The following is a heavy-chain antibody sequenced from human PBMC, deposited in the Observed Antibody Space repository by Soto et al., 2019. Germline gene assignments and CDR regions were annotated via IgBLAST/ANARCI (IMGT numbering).Heavy chain of an antibody. CDR1: GGSFSGYY. Sequence: PSETLSLTCAVYGGSFSGYYWIWVRQAPGKGLEWIGEINHSGSTNYNPSLKSRVTISVDTSKNQFSLKLSSVTAADTAVYYCARGKLSDYVWGSYRYHFDYWGQGTVVTVSS. J-gene: IGHJ4*02. CDR2: INHSGST. V-gene: IGHV4-34*01. CDR3: ARGKLSDYVWGSYRYHFDY. D-gene: IGHD3-16*02.